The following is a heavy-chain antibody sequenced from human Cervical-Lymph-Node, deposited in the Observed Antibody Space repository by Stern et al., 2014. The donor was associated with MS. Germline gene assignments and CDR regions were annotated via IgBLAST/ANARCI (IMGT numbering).Heavy chain of an antibody. D-gene: IGHD2-8*02. CDR2: IFYSGSA. J-gene: IGHJ5*02. Sequence: QVQLQESGPGLVKPSETLSLTCTVSGDSVSSGSYYWSWIRQPPGKGLEWIGYIFYSGSADYNPSLKSRVTMSVDTSKNQFSLKLNSVSAADTAVYYCARDAPGGNWFDPWGQGTLVIVSS. CDR3: ARDAPGGNWFDP. CDR1: GDSVSSGSYY. V-gene: IGHV4-61*01.